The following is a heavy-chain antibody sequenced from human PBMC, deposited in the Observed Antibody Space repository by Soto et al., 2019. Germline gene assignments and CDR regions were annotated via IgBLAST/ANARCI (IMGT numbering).Heavy chain of an antibody. CDR3: ARAGSSSWNTDRNWFDP. J-gene: IGHJ5*02. CDR2: IYYSGST. V-gene: IGHV4-31*03. Sequence: LTCTVSGGSISSGGYYXXXXXQHPGKGLEWIGYIYYSGSTYYNPSLKSRVTISVDTSKNKFSMKLSSVTAADTAVYYCARAGSSSWNTDRNWFDPWGQGTLVTVSS. D-gene: IGHD6-13*01. CDR1: GGSISSGGYY.